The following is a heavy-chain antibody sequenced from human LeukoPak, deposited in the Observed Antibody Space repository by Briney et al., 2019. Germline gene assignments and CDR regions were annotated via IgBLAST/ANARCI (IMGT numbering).Heavy chain of an antibody. V-gene: IGHV1-2*02. CDR3: ARDVGEYCSSTNCYASHY. J-gene: IGHJ4*02. CDR1: GYTFTGYY. Sequence: ASVKVSCKASGYTFTGYYMHWVRQAPGEGLEWMGWINPNSGGTKYAQKFQGGVTMTRDTSITTAYMELSSLRSDDTAVYYCARDVGEYCSSTNCYASHYWGQGTLVTVSS. CDR2: INPNSGGT. D-gene: IGHD2-2*01.